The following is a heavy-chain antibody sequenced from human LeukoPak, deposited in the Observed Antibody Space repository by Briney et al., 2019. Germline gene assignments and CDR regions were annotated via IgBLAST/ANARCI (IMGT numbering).Heavy chain of an antibody. Sequence: SETLSLTCTVSNGSISRNPYYWGWLRQPPGKGLEWIGRISYSGSTFYNPSLKSRVAISVDTSKNQFSLRLTSVTAADTAVYYCARGDGYYYGSGSYCYDYWGQGTLVTVSS. V-gene: IGHV4-39*07. J-gene: IGHJ4*02. D-gene: IGHD3-10*01. CDR3: ARGDGYYYGSGSYCYDY. CDR1: NGSISRNPYY. CDR2: ISYSGST.